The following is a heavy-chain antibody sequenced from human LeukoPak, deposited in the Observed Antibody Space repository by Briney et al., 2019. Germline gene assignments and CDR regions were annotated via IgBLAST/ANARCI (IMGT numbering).Heavy chain of an antibody. J-gene: IGHJ4*02. CDR3: GRESGFYGSGTRY. Sequence: VASVKVSCKAFGYTFTSYDIIWVRQATGQGLEWMGWMNPNSGNTEYAQKFQGRVTMTRDTSISTAYLELSSLRSEDTAVFYCGRESGFYGSGTRYWGQGTLVTVSS. D-gene: IGHD3-10*01. CDR1: GYTFTSYD. V-gene: IGHV1-8*01. CDR2: MNPNSGNT.